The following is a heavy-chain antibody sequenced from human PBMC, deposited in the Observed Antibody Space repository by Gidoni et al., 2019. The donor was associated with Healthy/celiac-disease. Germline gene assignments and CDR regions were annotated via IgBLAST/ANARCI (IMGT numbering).Heavy chain of an antibody. D-gene: IGHD2-15*01. CDR2: IYYSGST. CDR1: GGSISSSSYY. Sequence: QLQLQESGPGLVKPSETLSLTCTVSGGSISSSSYYWGWIRQPPGKVLEWSGSIYYSGSTYYNPSLKSRVTISVDTSKNQFSLKLSSVTAADTAVYYCARHVSGGLPRPSYFDYWGQGTLVTVSS. J-gene: IGHJ4*02. V-gene: IGHV4-39*01. CDR3: ARHVSGGLPRPSYFDY.